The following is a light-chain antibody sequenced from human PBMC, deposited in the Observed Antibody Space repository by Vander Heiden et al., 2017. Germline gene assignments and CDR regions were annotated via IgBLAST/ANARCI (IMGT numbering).Light chain of an antibody. Sequence: SYELTQPSSVSVSPGQTARITCSGDVLAKKYARWCQQKPGHAPVLLIYKDSQRPSGIPERFSGSSSGATVTLTISGAQVEDESDYYCYSAADNNPNWVFGGGTKLTVL. V-gene: IGLV3-27*01. J-gene: IGLJ3*02. CDR2: KDS. CDR1: VLAKKY. CDR3: YSAADNNPNWV.